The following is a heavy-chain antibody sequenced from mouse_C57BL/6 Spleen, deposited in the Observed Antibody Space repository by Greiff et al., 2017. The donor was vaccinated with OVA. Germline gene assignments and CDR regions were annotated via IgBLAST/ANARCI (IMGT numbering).Heavy chain of an antibody. J-gene: IGHJ2*01. V-gene: IGHV14-2*01. CDR3: AIYDGYQYFDY. CDR1: GFNIKDYY. CDR2: IDPEDGAT. D-gene: IGHD2-3*01. Sequence: VQLQQSGPELVKPGASVKLSCTASGFNIKDYYMHWVKQRTEQGLEWIGRIDPEDGATKYAPKFQGKATITADTSSNTAYLQLSSLTSEDTAVYYCAIYDGYQYFDYWGQGTTLTVSS.